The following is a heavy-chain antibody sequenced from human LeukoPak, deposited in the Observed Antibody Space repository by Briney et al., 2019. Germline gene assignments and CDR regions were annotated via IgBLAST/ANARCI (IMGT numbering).Heavy chain of an antibody. CDR3: ARDPGTTQVRKYFDY. V-gene: IGHV3-7*01. CDR1: GFTFSSYW. D-gene: IGHD1-7*01. CDR2: IKQDGSEK. J-gene: IGHJ4*02. Sequence: GGSLRLSCAASGFTFSSYWMSWVRQAPGKGLGWVANIKQDGSEKYYVDSVKGRFTISRDNAENSLYLQMNSLRAEDTAVYYCARDPGTTQVRKYFDYWGQGTLVTVSS.